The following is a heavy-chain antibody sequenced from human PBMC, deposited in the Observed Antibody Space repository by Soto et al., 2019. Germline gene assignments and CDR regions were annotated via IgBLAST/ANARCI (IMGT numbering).Heavy chain of an antibody. J-gene: IGHJ6*02. CDR1: GFTFRTYT. CDR3: ARETDYDILTGYYAPINYYYYYGMDV. Sequence: PGGSLRLSCISSGFTFRTYTMNWVRQAPGKGLEWVSGIRGFSPYTFYAESVKGRFTISRDNAKNSLYLQMNSLRAEDTAVYYCARETDYDILTGYYAPINYYYYYGMDVWGQGTTVTVSS. CDR2: IRGFSPYT. V-gene: IGHV3-21*01. D-gene: IGHD3-9*01.